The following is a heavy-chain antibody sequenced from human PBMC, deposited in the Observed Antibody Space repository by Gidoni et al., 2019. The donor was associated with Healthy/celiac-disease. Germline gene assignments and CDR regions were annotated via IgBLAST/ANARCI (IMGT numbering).Heavy chain of an antibody. CDR2: LNHSGST. V-gene: IGHV4-34*01. J-gene: IGHJ4*02. Sequence: QVQLQQWGAGLLKPSETLSLPCAVYGGSFSGYSCSWIRQPLCKGLEWLGALNHSGSTNYNPSLKSRVTISVDTSKNQFSMKLSSLTAADTAVYYCARGSPPTNGSSGYYSVYFDYWGQGTLVTVSS. CDR3: ARGSPPTNGSSGYYSVYFDY. D-gene: IGHD3-22*01. CDR1: GGSFSGYS.